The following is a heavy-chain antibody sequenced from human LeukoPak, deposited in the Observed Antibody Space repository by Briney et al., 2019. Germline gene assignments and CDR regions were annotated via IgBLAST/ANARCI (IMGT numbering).Heavy chain of an antibody. V-gene: IGHV1-2*06. J-gene: IGHJ5*02. CDR1: GYTFTGYY. D-gene: IGHD2-15*01. CDR2: INPNSGGT. CDR3: ARGYCSGGTCYLVENWFDP. Sequence: GASVKVSCKASGYTFTGYYTYWVRQAPGQGLEWMGRINPNSGGTDYAQNFQGRVTMTRDTSISTAYMELSRLRSDDTAVYYCARGYCSGGTCYLVENWFDPWGQGTLVTVSS.